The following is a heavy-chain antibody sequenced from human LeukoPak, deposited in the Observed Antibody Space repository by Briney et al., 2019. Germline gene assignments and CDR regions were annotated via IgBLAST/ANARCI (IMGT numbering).Heavy chain of an antibody. CDR2: IRSKPYGGTT. V-gene: IGHV3-49*04. Sequence: GGSLRLSCTTSGFTFGDDAMSWVRQAPGKGLEWVGFIRSKPYGGTTEYAASVKGRFTISRDDSRSIAYLQMNSLKTEDTSVYFCTRDKITVTTGDTNAFHIWGQGTMVTVSS. D-gene: IGHD4-17*01. CDR3: TRDKITVTTGDTNAFHI. J-gene: IGHJ3*02. CDR1: GFTFGDDA.